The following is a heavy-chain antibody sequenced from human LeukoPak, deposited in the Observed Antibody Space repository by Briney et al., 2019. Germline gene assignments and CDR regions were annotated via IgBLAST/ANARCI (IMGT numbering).Heavy chain of an antibody. CDR2: IYTSEST. V-gene: IGHV4-61*02. D-gene: IGHD3-22*01. Sequence: SETPSLTCSVSGGSISSSNYYWSWIRQPAGKGLEWIGRIYTSESTNYNPSLKSRVTISVDTSKNQFSLKLSSVTAADTAVYYCARLNNGYYDSSGYYGYYYYYMDVWGKGTTVTISS. CDR3: ARLNNGYYDSSGYYGYYYYYMDV. J-gene: IGHJ6*03. CDR1: GGSISSSNYY.